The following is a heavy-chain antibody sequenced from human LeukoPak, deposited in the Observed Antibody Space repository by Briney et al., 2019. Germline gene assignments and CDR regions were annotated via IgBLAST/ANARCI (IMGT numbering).Heavy chain of an antibody. Sequence: SETLSLTCNVSGGSISSGDYFWNWIRQPPGKGLEWLGYIHYTGRTYYNPSLQSRVTISVDTSKNQFSLKLSSVTAADTAVYYCAREGEMATIPLFDYWGQGTLVTVSS. J-gene: IGHJ4*02. CDR1: GGSISSGDYF. CDR3: AREGEMATIPLFDY. CDR2: IHYTGRT. D-gene: IGHD5-24*01. V-gene: IGHV4-30-4*01.